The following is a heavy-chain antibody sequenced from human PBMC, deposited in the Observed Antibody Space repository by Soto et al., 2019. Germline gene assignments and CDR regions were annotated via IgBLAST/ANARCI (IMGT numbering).Heavy chain of an antibody. CDR2: INHSGST. V-gene: IGHV4-34*01. Sequence: SETLSLTCAVYGGSFNGYYWSWIRQPPGKGLEWIGEINHSGSTNYNPSLKSRVTISVDTSKNQFSLKLSSVTAADTAVYYCARGFRETPAYYYYYMDVWGKGTTVTVSS. CDR1: GGSFNGYY. CDR3: ARGFRETPAYYYYYMDV. D-gene: IGHD2-15*01. J-gene: IGHJ6*03.